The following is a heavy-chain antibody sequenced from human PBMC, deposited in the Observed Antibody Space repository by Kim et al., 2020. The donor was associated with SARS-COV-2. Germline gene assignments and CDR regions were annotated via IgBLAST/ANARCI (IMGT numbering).Heavy chain of an antibody. V-gene: IGHV3-33*01. CDR3: ARVVATRFDY. J-gene: IGHJ4*02. CDR2: NK. Sequence: NKYYADSVKGRFTISRDNSKNTLYLQMNSLRAEDTAVYYCARVVATRFDYWGQGTLVTVSS. D-gene: IGHD5-12*01.